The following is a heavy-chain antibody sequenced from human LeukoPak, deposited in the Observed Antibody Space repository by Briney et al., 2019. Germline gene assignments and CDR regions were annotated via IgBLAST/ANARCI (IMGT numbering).Heavy chain of an antibody. Sequence: ASVKVSCKASGYTFTTYYIHWVRQAPGQGLEWMGLINPNGGTTRYAQKFQGWVTMTRDTSISTAYMELSRLRSDDTAVYYCARDITGTTGLGVDAFDIWGQGTMVTVSS. D-gene: IGHD1-20*01. V-gene: IGHV1-2*04. J-gene: IGHJ3*02. CDR3: ARDITGTTGLGVDAFDI. CDR1: GYTFTTYY. CDR2: INPNGGTT.